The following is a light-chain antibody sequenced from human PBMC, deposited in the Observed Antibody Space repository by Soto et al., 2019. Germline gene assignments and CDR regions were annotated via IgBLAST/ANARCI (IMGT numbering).Light chain of an antibody. CDR3: LQDYNYLLT. Sequence: AIQMTQSPSSLSSSVGDRVTITCRASQGIRNDLGWYQQKPGKAPKLLIYDASSLQSGVPSRFSGSGSGTDFTLTISSLQPEDFATYYCLQDYNYLLTFGQGTKVEIK. CDR2: DAS. J-gene: IGKJ1*01. V-gene: IGKV1-6*01. CDR1: QGIRND.